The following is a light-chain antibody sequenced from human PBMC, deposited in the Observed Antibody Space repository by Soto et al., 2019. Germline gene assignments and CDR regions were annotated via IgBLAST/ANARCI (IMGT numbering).Light chain of an antibody. CDR1: QSVSSN. V-gene: IGKV3-15*01. CDR2: GAS. CDR3: HQYNAWPPWT. J-gene: IGKJ1*01. Sequence: EIVMTQSPATLSVSPGDRASLSCRASQSVSSNLAWYQQKPGQAPRLLMYGASTRATGIPARFSGSGSGTEFTLTISSLQSEDSAVYYCHQYNAWPPWTFGQGTKVEIK.